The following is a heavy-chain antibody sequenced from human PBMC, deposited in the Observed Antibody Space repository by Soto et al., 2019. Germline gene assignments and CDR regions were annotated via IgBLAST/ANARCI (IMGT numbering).Heavy chain of an antibody. J-gene: IGHJ4*02. Sequence: PSETLSLTCTVSGGSISSSSYYWGWIRQPPGKGLEWIGEIYHSGSTNYNPSLKSRVTISVDKSKTQFSLRLSSVTAADTAVYYCARVISPMAPSDYWGQGTLVTVSS. CDR2: IYHSGST. CDR1: GGSISSSSYY. CDR3: ARVISPMAPSDY. V-gene: IGHV4-39*07. D-gene: IGHD3-10*01.